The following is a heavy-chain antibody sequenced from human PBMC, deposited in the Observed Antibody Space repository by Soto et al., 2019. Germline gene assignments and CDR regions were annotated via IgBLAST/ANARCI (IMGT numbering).Heavy chain of an antibody. D-gene: IGHD2-21*02. Sequence: SGPTLVNPTQTLTLTCTFSGFSLSTNGVGVGWIRQPPGKALEWLALIFWDNDKRHSPSLKSRLTITKDTSKNQVVLTMTNMDHVDTATYYCVYSRRQGQYSGGNYYFWDSWGQGVLFTVSS. CDR1: GFSLSTNGVG. CDR2: IFWDNDK. J-gene: IGHJ4*02. V-gene: IGHV2-5*02. CDR3: VYSRRQGQYSGGNYYFWDS.